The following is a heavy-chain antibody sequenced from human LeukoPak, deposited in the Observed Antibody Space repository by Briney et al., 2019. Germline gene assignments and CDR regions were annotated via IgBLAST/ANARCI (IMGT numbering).Heavy chain of an antibody. D-gene: IGHD3-22*01. Sequence: SETLSLTCAVYGGSFSGYYWSWIRQPPGKGLEWIGEINHSGSTNYNPSLKSRVTISVDTSKNQFSLKLSSVTAAGTAVYYCARVVEATYYYDSSGYPDDYWGQGTLVTVSS. CDR1: GGSFSGYY. CDR2: INHSGST. J-gene: IGHJ4*02. CDR3: ARVVEATYYYDSSGYPDDY. V-gene: IGHV4-34*01.